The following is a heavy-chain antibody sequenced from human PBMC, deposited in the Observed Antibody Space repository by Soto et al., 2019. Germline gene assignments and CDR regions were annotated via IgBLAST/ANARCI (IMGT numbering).Heavy chain of an antibody. CDR3: GGGGGLLWVGELFFDY. J-gene: IGHJ4*02. CDR1: GGTFSSYA. Sequence: QVQLVQSGAEVKKPGSSVKVSCKASGGTFSSYAISWVRQAPGQGLEWMGGIIPIFGTANYAQKFQGRVTVTAEESTGTAYRGRSRLRSEEMGVYCGGGGGGLLWVGELFFDYWGQGTLVTVSS. V-gene: IGHV1-69*01. CDR2: IIPIFGTA. D-gene: IGHD3-10*01.